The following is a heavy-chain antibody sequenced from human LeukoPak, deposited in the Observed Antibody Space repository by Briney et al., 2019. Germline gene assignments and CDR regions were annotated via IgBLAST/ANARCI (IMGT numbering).Heavy chain of an antibody. D-gene: IGHD4-23*01. CDR3: ARSNSSAFDI. CDR1: GFIFSGYW. V-gene: IGHV3-7*01. CDR2: MSQDGSEK. J-gene: IGHJ3*02. Sequence: HPGGSLRLSCAASGFIFSGYWMSWVRQAPGKGLEWVAYMSQDGSEKYYVDSVKGRFTISRDNAKNSLYLQMSSLRAEDTAVYYCARSNSSAFDIWGQGTTVTVSS.